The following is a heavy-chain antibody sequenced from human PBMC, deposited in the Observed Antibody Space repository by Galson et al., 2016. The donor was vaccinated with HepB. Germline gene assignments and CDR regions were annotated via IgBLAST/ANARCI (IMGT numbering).Heavy chain of an antibody. CDR1: GFTFSSYA. CDR3: AKGVNQQHPYYFDS. V-gene: IGHV3-23*01. Sequence: SLRLSCAASGFTFSSYAMSWVRQAPGKGLEWVSAISGSGDTAFYTDSVKGRFTISRDNSENTLYLQMNSLRAEDTALYYCAKGVNQQHPYYFDSWGQGILVTVSS. CDR2: ISGSGDTA. J-gene: IGHJ4*02. D-gene: IGHD1-14*01.